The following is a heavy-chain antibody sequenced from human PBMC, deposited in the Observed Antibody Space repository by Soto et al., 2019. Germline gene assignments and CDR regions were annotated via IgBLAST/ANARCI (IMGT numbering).Heavy chain of an antibody. CDR2: IIPIFGTA. J-gene: IGHJ6*02. Sequence: SVKVSCKASGGTFSSYAISWVRQAPGQGLEWMGGIIPIFGTANYAQKFQGRVTITADESTSTAYMELSSLRSEDTAVYYCARGLPWAPQVAARLPGGSAGMDVWGQGTTVTVSS. CDR3: ARGLPWAPQVAARLPGGSAGMDV. D-gene: IGHD6-6*01. CDR1: GGTFSSYA. V-gene: IGHV1-69*13.